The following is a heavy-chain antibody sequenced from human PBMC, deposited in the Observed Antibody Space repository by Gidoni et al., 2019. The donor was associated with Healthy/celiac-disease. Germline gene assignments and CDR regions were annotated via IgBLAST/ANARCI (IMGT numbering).Heavy chain of an antibody. CDR2: ISGSGGST. CDR1: VFTFSSDA. J-gene: IGHJ4*02. CDR3: AKDEEQWLFDY. D-gene: IGHD6-19*01. V-gene: IGHV3-23*01. Sequence: EVQLLASGGGLVQPGGSLRLSCAASVFTFSSDAMSGVRQAPGKGLEWVSAISGSGGSTYYADSVKGRFTISRDNSKNTLYLQMNSLRAEDTAVYYCAKDEEQWLFDYWGQGTLVTVSS.